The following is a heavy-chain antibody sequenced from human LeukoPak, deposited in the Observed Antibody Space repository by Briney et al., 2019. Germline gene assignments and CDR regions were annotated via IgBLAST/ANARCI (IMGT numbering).Heavy chain of an antibody. D-gene: IGHD1-26*01. Sequence: GGSLRLSCAASGFSFSGSAIHWVRQASGKGLEWVGHIRRKGNDYATAYTASVKGRFTISRDDSKNTAFLQMDSLKTEDTAVYFCARLGGSPPCFDYWGQGTLVTVSS. V-gene: IGHV3-73*01. CDR3: ARLGGSPPCFDY. CDR1: GFSFSGSA. CDR2: IRRKGNDYAT. J-gene: IGHJ4*02.